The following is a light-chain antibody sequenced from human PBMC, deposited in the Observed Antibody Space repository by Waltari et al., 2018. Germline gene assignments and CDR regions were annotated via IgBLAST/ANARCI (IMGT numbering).Light chain of an antibody. CDR3: QQLNRYPPT. Sequence: IQLTQSPFSMSASVVDRVTITCRASQGISNYLARYQQKSGKAPKLLIYTPSTWQSGVPSGFSGRFSGTDSTLAFSRLQPEDFAAYFCQQLNRYPPTFGGGTKVEIK. CDR1: QGISNY. J-gene: IGKJ4*02. V-gene: IGKV1-9*01. CDR2: TPS.